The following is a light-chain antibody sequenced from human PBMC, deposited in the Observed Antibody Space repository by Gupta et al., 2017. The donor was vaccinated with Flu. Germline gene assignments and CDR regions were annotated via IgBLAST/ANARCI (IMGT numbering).Light chain of an antibody. Sequence: GDRVTITCRASQSISSFLNWYQQKPGKAPKLLSYAASTLQSGVPSRFSGSGAGTDFTLTISSLQPEDFATYSCQQSYSTLFTFGPGTKVEIK. CDR3: QQSYSTLFT. J-gene: IGKJ3*01. V-gene: IGKV1-39*01. CDR2: AAS. CDR1: QSISSF.